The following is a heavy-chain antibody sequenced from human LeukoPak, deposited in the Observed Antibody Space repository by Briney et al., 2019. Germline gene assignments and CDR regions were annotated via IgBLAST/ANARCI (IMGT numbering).Heavy chain of an antibody. CDR1: GFTFSSYV. V-gene: IGHV3-23*01. Sequence: PGGSLRLSCTASGFTFSSYVMGWVRQAPGKGLEWVSGISGSAGSTYYVDSVKGRFTISRDNSKNTLYLQMNSLRAEDTAAYYCARNYYDSSAYYYFDYWGQGTLVTVSS. CDR3: ARNYYDSSAYYYFDY. D-gene: IGHD3-22*01. CDR2: ISGSAGST. J-gene: IGHJ4*02.